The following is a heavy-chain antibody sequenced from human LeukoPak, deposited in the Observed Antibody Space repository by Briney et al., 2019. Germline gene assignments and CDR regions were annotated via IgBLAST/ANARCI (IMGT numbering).Heavy chain of an antibody. V-gene: IGHV4-59*08. CDR2: IYQDGGS. J-gene: IGHJ3*01. Sequence: ASETLSLTCTVSGGSISSHCWSWIRQSPGRGLEWFGFIYQDGGSTYNPSLKSRVTISLDTSKNIFSLKLKSVTAADTGIYYCARQRGSYGDALDLWGQGTMVTVS. CDR3: ARQRGSYGDALDL. D-gene: IGHD3-16*01. CDR1: GGSISSHC.